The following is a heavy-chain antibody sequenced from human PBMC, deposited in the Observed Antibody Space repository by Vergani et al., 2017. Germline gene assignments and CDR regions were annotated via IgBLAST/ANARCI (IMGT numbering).Heavy chain of an antibody. Sequence: EVQLLESGGGLVQPGGSLRLSCAASGFTFTSYWMSWVRQAPGKGLEWVANIMQDGSEKNYVDSVKGRFTISRDNSKNSLSLQMNSLRPEDTALYYCAKDRYRATNYFDYWGQGTLVTVSS. CDR1: GFTFTSYW. CDR2: IMQDGSEK. V-gene: IGHV3-7*03. D-gene: IGHD2-2*02. CDR3: AKDRYRATNYFDY. J-gene: IGHJ4*02.